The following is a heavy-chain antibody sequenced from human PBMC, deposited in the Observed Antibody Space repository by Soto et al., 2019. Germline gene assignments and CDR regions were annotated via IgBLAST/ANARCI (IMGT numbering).Heavy chain of an antibody. V-gene: IGHV1-69*08. J-gene: IGHJ6*02. CDR1: GGTFSSYT. Sequence: QVQLVQSGAEVKKPGSSVKVSCKASGGTFSSYTISWVRQAPGQGLEWMGRIIPILGIANYAQQFQGRGTTTADKSTSTAYMELSSLRAEDTAVYYCARDRMVRGGNLRDVWGQGTTVTVSS. D-gene: IGHD3-10*01. CDR2: IIPILGIA. CDR3: ARDRMVRGGNLRDV.